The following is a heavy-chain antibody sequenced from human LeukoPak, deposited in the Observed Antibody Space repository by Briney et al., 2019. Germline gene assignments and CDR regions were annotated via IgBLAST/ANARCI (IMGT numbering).Heavy chain of an antibody. Sequence: QSGGSLRLSCAASGFTFSSYAMSWVRQAPGKGLEWVSAISGSGGSTYYADSVKGRFTISRDNSKNTLYLQMDSLRAEDTAVYYCAKDPLGRAYYFDYWGQGTLVTVSS. CDR2: ISGSGGST. CDR1: GFTFSSYA. J-gene: IGHJ4*02. D-gene: IGHD1-26*01. V-gene: IGHV3-23*01. CDR3: AKDPLGRAYYFDY.